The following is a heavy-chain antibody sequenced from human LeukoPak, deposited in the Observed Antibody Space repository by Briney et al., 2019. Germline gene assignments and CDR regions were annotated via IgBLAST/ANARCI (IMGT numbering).Heavy chain of an antibody. CDR3: ARDSDPSSWYVAVYYYYYMDV. D-gene: IGHD6-13*01. CDR1: GYTFTSYG. Sequence: GASVKVSCKASGYTFTSYGISWVRQAPGQGLEWMGWISAYNGNTNYAQKLQGRVTMTADTSTSTAYMELRSLRSDDTAVYYCARDSDPSSWYVAVYYYYYMDVWGKGTTVTVSS. CDR2: ISAYNGNT. J-gene: IGHJ6*03. V-gene: IGHV1-18*01.